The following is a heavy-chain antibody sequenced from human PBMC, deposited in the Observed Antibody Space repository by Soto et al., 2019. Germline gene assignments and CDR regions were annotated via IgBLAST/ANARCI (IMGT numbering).Heavy chain of an antibody. CDR3: ARGWGRIFDY. CDR2: INHSGST. CDR1: GGSFSGYY. V-gene: IGHV4-34*01. Sequence: QVQLQQWGAGLLKPSETLSLTCAVYGGSFSGYYWNWIRQPPGKGLEWSGEINHSGSTNYNPSLKSRVTLSVDTSKNQFALKLSSLTAADPAVYYCARGWGRIFDYWGQGTLVTVSS. D-gene: IGHD7-27*01. J-gene: IGHJ4*02.